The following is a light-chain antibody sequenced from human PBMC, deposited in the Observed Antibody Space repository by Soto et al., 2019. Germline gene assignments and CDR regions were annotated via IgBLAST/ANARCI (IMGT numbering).Light chain of an antibody. CDR1: QSISNY. CDR2: AAS. Sequence: DIQMTQSPSSLSASIGDRVTITCRASQSISNYLNWYQQKPGKAPNVLINAASRLETGVPSRFSGSGSGTDFTLTISNLQSEDVATYYCQQSYTTPRTFGQGTKLEIK. V-gene: IGKV1-39*01. J-gene: IGKJ2*01. CDR3: QQSYTTPRT.